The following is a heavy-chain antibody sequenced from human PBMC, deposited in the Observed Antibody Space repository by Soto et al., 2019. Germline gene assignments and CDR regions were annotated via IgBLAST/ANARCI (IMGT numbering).Heavy chain of an antibody. CDR3: ARDRSGYDISFDY. J-gene: IGHJ4*02. Sequence: ASVKVSCKASGYTFTSYAMHWVRQAPGQRLEWMGWINAGNGNTKYSQKFQGRVTITRDTSASTAYMELSSLRSEDTAVYYCARDRSGYDISFDYWGQGTLVTSPQ. CDR2: INAGNGNT. D-gene: IGHD5-12*01. CDR1: GYTFTSYA. V-gene: IGHV1-3*01.